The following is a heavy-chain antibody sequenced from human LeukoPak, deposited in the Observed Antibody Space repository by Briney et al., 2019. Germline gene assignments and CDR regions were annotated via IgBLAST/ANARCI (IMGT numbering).Heavy chain of an antibody. D-gene: IGHD2-15*01. J-gene: IGHJ4*02. Sequence: PGGSLRLSCAASGPTFSNYAMSWVRQAPGKGLEWVSVICANDGNTYYADAVKGRFTISRDNSKDTLYLQMDSLRAEDTAVYYCAKGSGSSCYSPCDYWGQGILVTVSS. CDR3: AKGSGSSCYSPCDY. CDR2: ICANDGNT. CDR1: GPTFSNYA. V-gene: IGHV3-23*01.